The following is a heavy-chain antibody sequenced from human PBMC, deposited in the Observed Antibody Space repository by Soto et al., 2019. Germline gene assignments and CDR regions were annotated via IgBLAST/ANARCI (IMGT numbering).Heavy chain of an antibody. CDR3: ATSYVLGWFDP. J-gene: IGHJ5*02. CDR1: GFSLSTSGVG. V-gene: IGHV2-5*02. Sequence: QITLKESGPPLVKPTQTLTLTCTFSGFSLSTSGVGVGWIRQPPGKALEWLALIYWDDDKRYSPSLKSRLTITKDTSKNQVVLTMTNIDPVDTATYYCATSYVLGWFDPWGQGTLVTVSS. D-gene: IGHD3-16*01. CDR2: IYWDDDK.